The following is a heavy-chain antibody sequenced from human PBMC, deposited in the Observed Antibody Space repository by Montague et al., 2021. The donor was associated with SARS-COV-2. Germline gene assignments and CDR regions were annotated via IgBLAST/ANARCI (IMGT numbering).Heavy chain of an antibody. D-gene: IGHD3-9*01. CDR1: GASMSSDY. CDR2: AHYSGST. CDR3: ARGRGFDWLGLDAYYFDY. V-gene: IGHV4-59*01. Sequence: SETLFLTCTVSGASMSSDYWTWIRQPPGKGLEWIGCAHYSGSTDYNPSLKSRVTISVDTSRTQFSLRLTSMSAADTAVYYCARGRGFDWLGLDAYYFDYWGQGALVAVSS. J-gene: IGHJ4*02.